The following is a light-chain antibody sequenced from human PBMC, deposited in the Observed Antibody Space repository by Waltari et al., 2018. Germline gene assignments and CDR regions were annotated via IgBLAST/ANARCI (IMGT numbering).Light chain of an antibody. CDR3: LQYYRSPPT. V-gene: IGKV1-NL1*01. Sequence: DIQMTQSPSSLSASVGDRVTITCRASQGIGNSIAWYQQKPGKAPKLLLYDASRLESGVPSRFRGSGSGTDTTLIISSLQPEDFATYYCLQYYRSPPTFGQGTKVEIK. CDR2: DAS. J-gene: IGKJ1*01. CDR1: QGIGNS.